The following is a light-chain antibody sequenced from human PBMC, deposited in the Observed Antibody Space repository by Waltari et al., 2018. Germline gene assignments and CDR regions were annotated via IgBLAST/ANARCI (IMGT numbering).Light chain of an antibody. V-gene: IGLV2-14*03. CDR3: SSYTTSSTVYV. CDR1: RSDVGTYDY. Sequence: QYALTQHASVSGSPGQSITLTCKGTRSDVGTYDYDHWYQQHPGKAPKLMIYDVTKRPSGIANRFSGSKSGNTASLTISGLQAEDEADYYCSSYTTSSTVYVFGTGTKVTVL. J-gene: IGLJ1*01. CDR2: DVT.